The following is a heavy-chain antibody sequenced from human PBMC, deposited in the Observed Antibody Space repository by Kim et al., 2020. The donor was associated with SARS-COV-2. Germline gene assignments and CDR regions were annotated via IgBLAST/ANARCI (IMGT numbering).Heavy chain of an antibody. CDR1: GGTFSSYA. CDR3: AYPADNDYGDNKVTYYGMDV. Sequence: SVKVSCKASGGTFSSYAISWVRQAPGQGLEWMGGIINIFGTANYAQKFQGRVTITADESTSTAYMELSSLRSEDTAVYYCAYPADNDYGDNKVTYYGMDVWGQGTTVTVSS. J-gene: IGHJ6*02. V-gene: IGHV1-69*13. CDR2: IINIFGTA. D-gene: IGHD4-17*01.